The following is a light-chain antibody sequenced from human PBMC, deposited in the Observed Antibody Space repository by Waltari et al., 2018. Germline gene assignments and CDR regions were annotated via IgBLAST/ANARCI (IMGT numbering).Light chain of an antibody. CDR2: EAS. CDR1: QSFSNW. J-gene: IGKJ2*01. Sequence: DIQMTQSPPTLAASIGDRVTITCRASQSFSNWLAWYQQKAGKAPTLLIYEASTLESGVPSRFSGSVSGTEFTLTISSLQPDDFATYYCQQYNTYSFTFGQGTKLEIE. CDR3: QQYNTYSFT. V-gene: IGKV1-5*03.